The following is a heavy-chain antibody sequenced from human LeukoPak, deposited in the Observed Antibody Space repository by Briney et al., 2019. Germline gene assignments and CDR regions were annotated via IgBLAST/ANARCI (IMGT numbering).Heavy chain of an antibody. D-gene: IGHD3-22*01. V-gene: IGHV3-48*03. CDR2: ISSSGSTI. Sequence: GGCLRLSCAASGFTFSSYEMNWVRQAPGKGLEWVSYISSSGSTIYYADSVKGRFTISRDNAKNSLYLQMNSLRAEDTAVYYCATAHYDSSVYYYDYWGQGTLVTVSS. CDR1: GFTFSSYE. CDR3: ATAHYDSSVYYYDY. J-gene: IGHJ4*02.